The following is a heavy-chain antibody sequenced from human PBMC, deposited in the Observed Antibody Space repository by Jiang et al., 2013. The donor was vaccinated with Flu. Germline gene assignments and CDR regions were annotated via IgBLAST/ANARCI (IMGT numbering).Heavy chain of an antibody. Sequence: RLEWMGIIYPGDSDTRYSPSFQGQVTISADKSISTAYLQWSSLKTSDTAMYYCARHLDTSDYWGQGTLVTVSS. CDR3: ARHLDTSDY. J-gene: IGHJ4*02. CDR2: IYPGDSDT. V-gene: IGHV5-51*01.